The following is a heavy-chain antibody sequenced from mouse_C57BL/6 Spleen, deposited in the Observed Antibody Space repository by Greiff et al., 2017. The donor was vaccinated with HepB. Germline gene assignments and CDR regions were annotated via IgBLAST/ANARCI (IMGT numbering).Heavy chain of an antibody. D-gene: IGHD2-5*01. Sequence: EVQLQESGGDLVKPGGSLKLSCAASGFTFSSYGMSWVRQTPDKRLEWVATISSGGSYTYYPDSVKGRFTISRDNAKNTLYLQMSSLKSEDTAMYYCAAYYSNYGWFAYWGQGTLVTVSA. CDR1: GFTFSSYG. CDR3: AAYYSNYGWFAY. V-gene: IGHV5-6*01. J-gene: IGHJ3*01. CDR2: ISSGGSYT.